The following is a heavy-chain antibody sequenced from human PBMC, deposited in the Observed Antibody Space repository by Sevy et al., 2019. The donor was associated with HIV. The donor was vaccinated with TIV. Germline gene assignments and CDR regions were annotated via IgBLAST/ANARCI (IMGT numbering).Heavy chain of an antibody. J-gene: IGHJ4*01. CDR2: ISFDGNKK. CDR3: AKGERGFYDDKTGYYADGPSVDY. D-gene: IGHD3-22*01. CDR1: GFIFSGYG. V-gene: IGHV3-30*18. Sequence: GGSLRLSCAASGFIFSGYGMHWVRQAPGRGLEWVSFISFDGNKKYYAEFVKGRFTISKDTSKNTLFLEMNRLGAGDTAVYFCAKGERGFYDDKTGYYADGPSVDYWGQGTLVTVSS.